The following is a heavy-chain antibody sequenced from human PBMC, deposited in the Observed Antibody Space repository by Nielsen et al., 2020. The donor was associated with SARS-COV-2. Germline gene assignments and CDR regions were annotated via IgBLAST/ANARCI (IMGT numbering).Heavy chain of an antibody. J-gene: IGHJ3*02. CDR3: ARGGRCSGGSCYDGPFAFDI. CDR2: ISAYNGNT. D-gene: IGHD2-15*01. Sequence: WVRQAPGQGLEWMGWISAYNGNTNYAQKLQGRVTMTTDTSTSTAYMELSSLRSEDTAVYYCARGGRCSGGSCYDGPFAFDIWGQGTMVTVSS. V-gene: IGHV1-18*01.